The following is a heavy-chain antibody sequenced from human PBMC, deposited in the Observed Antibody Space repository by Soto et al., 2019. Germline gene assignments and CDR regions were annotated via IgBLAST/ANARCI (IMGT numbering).Heavy chain of an antibody. V-gene: IGHV3-33*01. CDR3: ARDGIGGTVFRGYLDY. Sequence: QEQLVESGGGVVQPGTSLRLSCAVPGGIFHGYGMHWVRQAPGKGLEWVAIIRFDGSNDEYADSVKGRFTISRDNSTNTLYLQMNTLGAEDTAVYYCARDGIGGTVFRGYLDYWGRGTVVTVSS. CDR1: GGIFHGYG. J-gene: IGHJ4*02. D-gene: IGHD1-7*01. CDR2: IRFDGSND.